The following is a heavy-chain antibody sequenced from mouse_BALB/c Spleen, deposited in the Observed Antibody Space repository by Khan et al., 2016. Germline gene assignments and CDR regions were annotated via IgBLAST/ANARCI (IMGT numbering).Heavy chain of an antibody. CDR1: GCSLTSYG. D-gene: IGHD4-1*01. J-gene: IGHJ3*01. Sequence: QVQLKQSGPGLVQPSQSLSITCTVSGCSLTSYGVHWVRQSPGKGLEWLGVLWSGGSTDYNAAFISRLSISKDNSKSQVFFKMNSLQANDTAIYYCAKSLGRTAYWGQGTLVTVSA. CDR3: AKSLGRTAY. V-gene: IGHV2-2*02. CDR2: LWSGGST.